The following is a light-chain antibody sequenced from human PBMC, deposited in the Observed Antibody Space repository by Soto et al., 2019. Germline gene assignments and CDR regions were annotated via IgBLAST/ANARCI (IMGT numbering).Light chain of an antibody. CDR3: QQYGSSSFT. V-gene: IGKV3-15*01. CDR1: QSVSSN. Sequence: EIVMTQSPATLSVSPGERATLSCRASQSVSSNLAWYQQKPGQAPRLLIYGASTRATGLPARFSGSGSGTEFTLTISRLEPEDFAVYYCQQYGSSSFTFGGGTKVDI. CDR2: GAS. J-gene: IGKJ4*01.